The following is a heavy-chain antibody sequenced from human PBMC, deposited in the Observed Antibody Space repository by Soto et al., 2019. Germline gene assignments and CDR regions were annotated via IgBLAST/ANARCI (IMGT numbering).Heavy chain of an antibody. CDR3: ARGLPGSSSSPPHWFDP. CDR2: ISAYNGNT. Sequence: QVQLVQSGAEVKKPGASVKVSCKASGYTFTSYGISWVRQAPGQGLEWMGWISAYNGNTNYAQKLQGRVTMTTATATSKAYMKPRSLSSDDTAVYYCARGLPGSSSSPPHWFDPWGQGTLVTVSS. V-gene: IGHV1-18*01. J-gene: IGHJ5*02. D-gene: IGHD6-6*01. CDR1: GYTFTSYG.